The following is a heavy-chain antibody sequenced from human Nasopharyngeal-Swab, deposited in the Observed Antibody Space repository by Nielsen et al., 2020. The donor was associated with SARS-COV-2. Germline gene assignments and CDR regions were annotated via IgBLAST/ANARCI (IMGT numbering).Heavy chain of an antibody. CDR3: AKELVGYCSSNSCYGGFQH. CDR2: ISGSGGST. CDR1: GFTFSSYA. J-gene: IGHJ1*01. V-gene: IGHV3-23*01. Sequence: GETLKISCAASGFTFSSYAMSWVRQAPGKGLEWVSAISGSGGSTYYADSVKGRFTISRDNSKNTLYLQMNSLRAEDTAVYYCAKELVGYCSSNSCYGGFQHWGQGTLVTVSS. D-gene: IGHD2-2*01.